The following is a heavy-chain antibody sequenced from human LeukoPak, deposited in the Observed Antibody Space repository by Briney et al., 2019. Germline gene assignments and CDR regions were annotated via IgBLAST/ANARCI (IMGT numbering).Heavy chain of an antibody. Sequence: SGTLSLTCAVSGGSISSSNWWSWVRQPPGKGLEWIGEIYHSGSTNYNPSLKSRVTMSIDTPNNQFSLKLDSVTAADTAVYYCARDTRKSIVATIDYWGQGTLVTVSS. V-gene: IGHV4-4*02. J-gene: IGHJ4*02. CDR2: IYHSGST. D-gene: IGHD5-12*01. CDR3: ARDTRKSIVATIDY. CDR1: GGSISSSNW.